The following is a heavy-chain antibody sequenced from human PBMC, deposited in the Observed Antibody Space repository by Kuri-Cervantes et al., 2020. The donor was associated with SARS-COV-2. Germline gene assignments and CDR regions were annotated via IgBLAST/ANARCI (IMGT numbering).Heavy chain of an antibody. Sequence: GESLKISCAASGFTFSSYWMSWVRQAPGKGLEWVANIKQDGSEKYYVDSVKGRFTISRDNAKNSLYLQMNSLRAEDTAVYYCARDNLWLDYYYMDVWGKGTKVTVSS. J-gene: IGHJ6*03. V-gene: IGHV3-7*01. CDR2: IKQDGSEK. CDR3: ARDNLWLDYYYMDV. D-gene: IGHD2-21*01. CDR1: GFTFSSYW.